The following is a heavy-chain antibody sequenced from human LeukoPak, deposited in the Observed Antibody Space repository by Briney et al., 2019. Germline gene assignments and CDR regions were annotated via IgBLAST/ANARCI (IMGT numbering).Heavy chain of an antibody. V-gene: IGHV3-23*01. Sequence: PGGSLRLSCAASGFTFSSYAMSWVRQAPGKGLEWVSAISGSGGTTYYTDSVKGRFTISRDNSKNTLYLQMNSLRAEDTAVYYCAKLDPSYYDSSGPYYFDYWGQGTLVTVSS. CDR2: ISGSGGTT. J-gene: IGHJ4*02. D-gene: IGHD3-22*01. CDR3: AKLDPSYYDSSGPYYFDY. CDR1: GFTFSSYA.